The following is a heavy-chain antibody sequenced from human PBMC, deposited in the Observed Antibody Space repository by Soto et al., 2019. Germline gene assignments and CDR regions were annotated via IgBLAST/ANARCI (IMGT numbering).Heavy chain of an antibody. Sequence: EVQLLETGGGLVQPGGSLRLSCAASGFTFSSYAMSWVRQAPGKELEWVSAISGSGGSTYYADSVKSRFTICSDNARNTLYLQMNSLTAEDTAVYYCAKASGGRGWPHFDYWGQGTLVTVSS. D-gene: IGHD6-19*01. J-gene: IGHJ4*02. CDR2: ISGSGGST. CDR1: GFTFSSYA. V-gene: IGHV3-23*01. CDR3: AKASGGRGWPHFDY.